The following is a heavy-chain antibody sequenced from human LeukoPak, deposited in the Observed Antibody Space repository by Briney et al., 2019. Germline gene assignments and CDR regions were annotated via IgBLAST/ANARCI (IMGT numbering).Heavy chain of an antibody. V-gene: IGHV3-9*01. CDR2: ISWNSGSI. CDR1: GFTFSRYG. J-gene: IGHJ3*02. Sequence: GGSLRLSCAASGFTFSRYGMHWVRQAPGKGLEWVSGISWNSGSIGYADSVKGRFTISRDNAKNSLYLQMNSLRAEDTALYYCAKEFLAYDAFDIWGQGTMVTVSS. CDR3: AKEFLAYDAFDI.